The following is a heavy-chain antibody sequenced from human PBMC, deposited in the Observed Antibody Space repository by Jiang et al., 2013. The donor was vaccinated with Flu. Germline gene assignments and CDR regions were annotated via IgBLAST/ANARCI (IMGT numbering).Heavy chain of an antibody. D-gene: IGHD1-1*01. Sequence: GAEVKKPGASVKVSCKASGYTFINYDIHWVRQATGQGLEWMGWKSPYSVNAAYALKFQGRVTMTRNTSISTIYMELSSLKSEDTAVYYCARDGALGGTPFDAFDIWGQGTMVTVSS. CDR2: KSPYSVNA. V-gene: IGHV1-8*01. CDR3: ARDGALGGTPFDAFDI. J-gene: IGHJ3*02. CDR1: GYTFINYD.